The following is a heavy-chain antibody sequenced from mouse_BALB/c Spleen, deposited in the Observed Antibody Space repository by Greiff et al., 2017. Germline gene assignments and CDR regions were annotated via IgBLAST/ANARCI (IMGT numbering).Heavy chain of an antibody. V-gene: IGHV7-3*02. D-gene: IGHD3-3*01. J-gene: IGHJ2*01. Sequence: EVQLVESGGGLVQPGGSLRLSCATSGFTFTDYYMSWVRQPPGKALEWLGFIRNKANGYTTEYSASVKGRFTISRDNSQSILYLQMNTLRAEDSATYYCARDKGYYFDYWGQGTTLTVSS. CDR1: GFTFTDYY. CDR3: ARDKGYYFDY. CDR2: IRNKANGYTT.